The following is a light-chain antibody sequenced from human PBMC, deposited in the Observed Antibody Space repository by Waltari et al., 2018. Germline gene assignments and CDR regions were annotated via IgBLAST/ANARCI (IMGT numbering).Light chain of an antibody. CDR1: GEYSAYA. CDR2: VNSDGSH. Sequence: QLVLTQSPSASASLGASVKLTCTLTGEYSAYAIAWHQQQPEKGPRYLMNVNSDGSHDKAYGIPERFSGSSAGAERYLIISRLQSDDEADYFCQTWGMNIQVFGGGTRLTVL. CDR3: QTWGMNIQV. V-gene: IGLV4-69*01. J-gene: IGLJ3*02.